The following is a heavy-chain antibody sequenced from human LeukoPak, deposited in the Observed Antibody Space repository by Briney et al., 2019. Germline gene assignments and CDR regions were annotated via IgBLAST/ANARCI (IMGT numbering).Heavy chain of an antibody. CDR2: ISGSGGST. D-gene: IGHD3-22*01. CDR3: AKHYYDSSGYWPYYYYYGMDV. V-gene: IGHV3-23*01. CDR1: GFTFSSYA. Sequence: GSLRLSCAASGFTFSSYAMSWVRQAPGKGLEWVSAISGSGGSTYYADSVKGRFTISRDNSKNTLYLQMNSLRAEDTAVYYCAKHYYDSSGYWPYYYYYGMDVWGQGTTVTVSS. J-gene: IGHJ6*02.